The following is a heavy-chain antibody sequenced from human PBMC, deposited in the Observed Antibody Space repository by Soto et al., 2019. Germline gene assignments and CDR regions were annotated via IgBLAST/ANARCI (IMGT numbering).Heavy chain of an antibody. CDR2: IYYSGST. CDR3: ARRQSSSWYGI. V-gene: IGHV4-39*01. J-gene: IGHJ4*02. Sequence: QLQLQESGPGLVKPSETLSLTCTVSGGSISSSSYYWGWIPQPPGKGLEWIGSIYYSGSTYYNPSLKSRVTISVDTSKNQFSLKLSSVTAADTAVYYCARRQSSSWYGIWGQGTLVTVSS. CDR1: GGSISSSSYY. D-gene: IGHD6-13*01.